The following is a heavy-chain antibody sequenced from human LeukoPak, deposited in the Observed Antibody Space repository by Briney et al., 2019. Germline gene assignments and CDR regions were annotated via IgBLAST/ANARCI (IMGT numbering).Heavy chain of an antibody. Sequence: GGSLRLSCAASGFTFSSYAMHWVRQAPGKGLEWVAVISYDGSNKYYADSVKGRFTISRDNSKNTLYLQMNSLRAEDTAVYYCAREHPPVVRGVIYYYYGMDVWGKGATVTVSS. V-gene: IGHV3-30*04. D-gene: IGHD3-10*01. J-gene: IGHJ6*04. CDR3: AREHPPVVRGVIYYYYGMDV. CDR1: GFTFSSYA. CDR2: ISYDGSNK.